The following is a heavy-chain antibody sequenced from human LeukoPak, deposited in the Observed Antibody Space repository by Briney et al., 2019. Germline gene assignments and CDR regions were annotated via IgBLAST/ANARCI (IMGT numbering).Heavy chain of an antibody. D-gene: IGHD2-15*01. CDR1: GYTFTSYY. V-gene: IGHV1-46*01. Sequence: ASVKVSCKASGYTFTSYYMHWVRQAPGQGLEWMGIINPSGGSTSYAQKFQGRVTMTRDMSTSTVYMELSSLRSEDTAVYYCARARYCSGGSCYSDYYYMDVWGKGTTVTVSS. CDR2: INPSGGST. J-gene: IGHJ6*03. CDR3: ARARYCSGGSCYSDYYYMDV.